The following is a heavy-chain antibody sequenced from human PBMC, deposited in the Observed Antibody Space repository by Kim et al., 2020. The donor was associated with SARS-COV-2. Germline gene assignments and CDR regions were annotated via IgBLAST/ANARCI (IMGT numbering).Heavy chain of an antibody. J-gene: IGHJ2*01. CDR1: GGSISSSSYY. CDR2: IYYSGST. CDR3: ARLRAYCGGDCYYPNWYFDL. D-gene: IGHD2-21*02. Sequence: SETLSLTCTVSGGSISSSSYYWGWIRQPPGKGLEWIGSIYYSGSTYYNPSLKSRVTISVDTSKNQFSLKLSSVTAADTAVYYCARLRAYCGGDCYYPNWYFDLWGRGTLVTVSS. V-gene: IGHV4-39*01.